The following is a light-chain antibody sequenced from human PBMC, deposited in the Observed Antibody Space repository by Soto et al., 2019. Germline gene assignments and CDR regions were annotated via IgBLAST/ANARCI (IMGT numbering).Light chain of an antibody. CDR1: SSNIGAGYD. V-gene: IGLV1-40*01. J-gene: IGLJ3*02. CDR2: GNS. Sequence: QSVLTQPPSVSGARGQRVTISCTGSSSNIGAGYDVHWYQQLPGTAPKLLIYGNSNRPSGVPDRFSGSKSGTSASLAITGLQAEYEADYYCQSYDSSLSGSVFGGGTKLTVL. CDR3: QSYDSSLSGSV.